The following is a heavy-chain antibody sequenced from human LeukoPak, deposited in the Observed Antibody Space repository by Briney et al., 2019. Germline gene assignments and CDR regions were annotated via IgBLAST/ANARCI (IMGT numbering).Heavy chain of an antibody. CDR2: IKQDGGVK. CDR1: GFTFSSYW. J-gene: IGHJ3*02. CDR3: ARGSLGFFDAFDI. D-gene: IGHD1-26*01. V-gene: IGHV3-7*01. Sequence: GGSLRLSCAASGFTFSSYWMSWVRQASGKGLEWVANIKQDGGVKYYVDSVKGRFTISRDNAKNSLYLQMNSLRAEDTAVYYCARGSLGFFDAFDIWGQGTMVTVSS.